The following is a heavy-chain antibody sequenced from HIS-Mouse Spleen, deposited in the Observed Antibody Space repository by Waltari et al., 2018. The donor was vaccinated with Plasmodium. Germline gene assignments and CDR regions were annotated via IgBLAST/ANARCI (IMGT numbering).Heavy chain of an antibody. CDR2: IYSGGST. CDR1: GFTVSSNY. CDR3: ARGNSGYSSSWYLFDY. V-gene: IGHV3-53*01. D-gene: IGHD6-13*01. Sequence: GGSLRLSCAASGFTVSSNYMSWVRQAPGKGLEWVSVIYSGGSTYYADSVKGRFTISRDNSKNTLYLQMNSLRAEDTAVYYCARGNSGYSSSWYLFDYWGQGTLVTVSS. J-gene: IGHJ4*02.